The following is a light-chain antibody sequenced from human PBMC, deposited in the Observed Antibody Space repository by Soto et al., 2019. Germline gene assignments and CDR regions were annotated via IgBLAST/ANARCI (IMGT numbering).Light chain of an antibody. V-gene: IGKV3-20*01. CDR2: DAS. J-gene: IGKJ2*03. CDR1: QSLGTDY. CDR3: QQYAYSPPHS. Sequence: DIVLTQSPGTLSLSPGERATLSCRASQSLGTDYLAWYQQKPGQAPRLLIYDASRRATGIPVRFSGSGSGADFTLTISTLGPEDFAVYYCQQYAYSPPHSFGQGTKVDIK.